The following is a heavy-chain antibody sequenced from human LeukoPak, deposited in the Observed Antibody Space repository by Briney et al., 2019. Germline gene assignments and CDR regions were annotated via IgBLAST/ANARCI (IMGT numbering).Heavy chain of an antibody. J-gene: IGHJ5*02. V-gene: IGHV4-39*01. CDR1: GGSISSSSYY. Sequence: SETLSLTCTVSGGSISSSSYYWGWIRQPPGKGLEWIGSIYYSGSTYYNPSLKSRVTISVDTSKNQFSLKLSSVTAADTAVYYCARFGRGILNWFDPWGQGTLVTVSS. CDR2: IYYSGST. CDR3: ARFGRGILNWFDP. D-gene: IGHD3/OR15-3a*01.